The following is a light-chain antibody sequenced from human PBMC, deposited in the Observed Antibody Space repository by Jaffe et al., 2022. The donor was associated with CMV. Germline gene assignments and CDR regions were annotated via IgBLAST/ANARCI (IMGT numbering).Light chain of an antibody. V-gene: IGKV1-39*01. CDR2: AAS. CDR3: QQSDSAPYT. CDR1: QTISIY. Sequence: DIQMTQSPSSLSASVGDRVTITCRASQTISIYLNWYQQKPGRAPKLLIYAASSLQGGVPLRFSGGGSGTDFTLTISSLQPEDFATYYCQQSDSAPYTFGQGTKVEIK. J-gene: IGKJ2*01.